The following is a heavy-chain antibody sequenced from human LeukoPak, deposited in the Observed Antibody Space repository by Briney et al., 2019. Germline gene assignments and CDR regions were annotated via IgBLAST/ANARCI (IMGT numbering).Heavy chain of an antibody. CDR3: ARHSSATFYFDY. CDR2: IHYSGST. D-gene: IGHD3-22*01. J-gene: IGHJ4*02. Sequence: SETLSPTCTVSNGSISSYYWSWIRQPPGKGLEWIGYIHYSGSTNYNPTLKSRVTISVDTSKNQFSLKLSSVTAADTAVYYCARHSSATFYFDYWGQGTLVTVSS. V-gene: IGHV4-59*08. CDR1: NGSISSYY.